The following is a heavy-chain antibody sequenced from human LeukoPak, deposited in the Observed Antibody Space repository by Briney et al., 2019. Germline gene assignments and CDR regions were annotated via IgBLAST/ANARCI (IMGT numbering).Heavy chain of an antibody. Sequence: ASVKVSCKASGYIFTSYYMHWVRQAPGQGLEWMGIINPSGNSTAYAQKFQGRVTMTRDMSTSTVYMELSSLRSEDTAVYYCATDNLRYFDWLSENPARFDYWGQGTLVTVSS. J-gene: IGHJ4*02. V-gene: IGHV1-46*01. D-gene: IGHD3-9*01. CDR3: ATDNLRYFDWLSENPARFDY. CDR1: GYIFTSYY. CDR2: INPSGNST.